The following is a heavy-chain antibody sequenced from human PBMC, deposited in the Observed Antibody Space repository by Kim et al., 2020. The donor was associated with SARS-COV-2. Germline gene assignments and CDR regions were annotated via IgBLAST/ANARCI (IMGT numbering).Heavy chain of an antibody. D-gene: IGHD4-17*01. J-gene: IGHJ5*02. V-gene: IGHV3-21*01. CDR3: ARSDGDYMADWFDP. Sequence: GGSLRLSCAASGFTFSSYSMNWVRQAPGKGLEWVSSISSSSSYIYYADSVKGRFTISRDNAKNSLYLQMNSLRAEDTAVYYCARSDGDYMADWFDPWGQGTLVTVSS. CDR2: ISSSSSYI. CDR1: GFTFSSYS.